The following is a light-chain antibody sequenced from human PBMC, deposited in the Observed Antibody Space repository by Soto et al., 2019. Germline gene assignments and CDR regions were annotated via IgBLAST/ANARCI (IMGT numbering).Light chain of an antibody. V-gene: IGKV3-20*01. CDR1: QSVSSSY. J-gene: IGKJ4*02. CDR2: GAS. CDR3: QQYGRG. Sequence: EIVLTQSPGTLSLSPGERATLSCRASQSVSSSYFDWYQQKPAQAPRLLIYGASSRATGIPDRFSGSGSGTDFTLTIRRLEPEAFAVYYCQQYGRGFGGGTKVEIK.